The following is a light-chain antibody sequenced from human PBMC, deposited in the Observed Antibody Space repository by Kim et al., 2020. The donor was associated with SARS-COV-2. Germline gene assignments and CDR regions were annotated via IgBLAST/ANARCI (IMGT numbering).Light chain of an antibody. Sequence: SCTITCTGPSSDIGGDNFVAWYQQHPGKAPKVMIYEVNKRPSGVPDRFSGSKSGNTASLTVSGLQAEDEADYYCSSYAGRQNLVFGGGTQLTVL. CDR2: EVN. V-gene: IGLV2-8*01. CDR3: SSYAGRQNLV. CDR1: SSDIGGDNF. J-gene: IGLJ2*01.